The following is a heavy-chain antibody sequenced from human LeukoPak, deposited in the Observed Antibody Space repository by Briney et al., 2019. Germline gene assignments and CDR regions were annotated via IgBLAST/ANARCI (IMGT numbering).Heavy chain of an antibody. D-gene: IGHD2-21*01. CDR1: VFSFSIYE. V-gene: IGHV3-48*03. CDR3: AKDHMSS. Sequence: GGSLRLSCAASVFSFSIYEMNWVRQAPGKGLEWVSLISYNGGTINYADSVKGRFIISRDNARNSLFLQMNSLRVEDTALYYCAKDHMSSWGQGTLVTVTS. CDR2: ISYNGGTI. J-gene: IGHJ5*02.